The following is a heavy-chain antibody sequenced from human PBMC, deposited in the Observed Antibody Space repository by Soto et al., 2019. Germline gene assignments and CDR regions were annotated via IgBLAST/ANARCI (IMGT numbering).Heavy chain of an antibody. J-gene: IGHJ6*02. CDR1: GYTFTGYY. V-gene: IGHV1-2*04. CDR3: ARAAGTLPTYDYYGMDV. D-gene: IGHD1-1*01. Sequence: QVQLVQSGAEVKKPGASVKVSCKASGYTFTGYYMHWVRQAPGQGLEWMGWINPNSGGTNYAQKSQGWVSMTRXXSXSXXYRELSRLRSDDTAVYYCARAAGTLPTYDYYGMDVWGQGTTVTVSS. CDR2: INPNSGGT.